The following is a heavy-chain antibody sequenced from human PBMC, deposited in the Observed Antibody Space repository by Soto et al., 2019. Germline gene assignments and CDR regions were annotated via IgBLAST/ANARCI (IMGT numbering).Heavy chain of an antibody. J-gene: IGHJ4*02. CDR3: ARGGSGYTWFNEF. D-gene: IGHD3-22*01. CDR2: IIPVFQTA. CDR1: GLTFSNYA. V-gene: IGHV1-69*01. Sequence: QVQLVQSGAEVKKPGSSVKVSCKSSGLTFSNYAISWVRQVPGQGLEWMGGIIPVFQTAYYTQRFQGRVTITADESTNTAYMELSSLRSEDTAIYYCARGGSGYTWFNEFWGQGTLVTVSS.